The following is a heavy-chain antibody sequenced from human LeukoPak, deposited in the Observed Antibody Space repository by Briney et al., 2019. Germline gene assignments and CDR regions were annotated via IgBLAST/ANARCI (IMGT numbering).Heavy chain of an antibody. Sequence: GGSLILSCAASGFTFSSYAMSWVRQAPGKGLEWVSAISGSGGSTYYADSVKGRFTISRDNSKNTLYLQMNSLRAEDTAVYYCASYDSSGYYSGLIDYWGQGTLVTVSS. CDR2: ISGSGGST. V-gene: IGHV3-23*01. CDR1: GFTFSSYA. D-gene: IGHD3-22*01. J-gene: IGHJ4*02. CDR3: ASYDSSGYYSGLIDY.